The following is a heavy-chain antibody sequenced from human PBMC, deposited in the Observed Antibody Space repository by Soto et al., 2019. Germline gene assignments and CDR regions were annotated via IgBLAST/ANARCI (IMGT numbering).Heavy chain of an antibody. CDR3: ARVVPGAEAWFGP. J-gene: IGHJ5*02. CDR1: GYTFSNYG. V-gene: IGHV1-18*01. D-gene: IGHD2-2*01. Sequence: ASVKVSCKTSGYTFSNYGITCVRQAPGQPLEWLGWISLYSDGTNYAQKFQGRVSMTTDTSTTTAYMELRSLRSDDTAVYYCARVVPGAEAWFGPWGQGTLVTVSA. CDR2: ISLYSDGT.